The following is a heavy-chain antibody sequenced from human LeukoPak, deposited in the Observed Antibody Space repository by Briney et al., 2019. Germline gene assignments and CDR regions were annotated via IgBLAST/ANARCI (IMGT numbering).Heavy chain of an antibody. CDR2: INWNGVST. CDR1: GFTFDDYG. Sequence: GGSLRLSCAASGFTFDDYGMSWVRQAPGKGLEWVSGINWNGVSTRYADSVKGRFTISRDNAKNSLYLRMNSLRAEDTAVYYCAKGIAAAGRYDYWGQGTLVTVSS. J-gene: IGHJ4*02. CDR3: AKGIAAAGRYDY. D-gene: IGHD6-13*01. V-gene: IGHV3-20*04.